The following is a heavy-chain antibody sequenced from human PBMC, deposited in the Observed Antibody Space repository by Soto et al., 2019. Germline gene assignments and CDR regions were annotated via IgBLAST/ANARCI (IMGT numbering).Heavy chain of an antibody. J-gene: IGHJ6*03. CDR1: GFTFSSYW. CDR2: INTDGTSP. D-gene: IGHD1-26*01. V-gene: IGHV3-74*03. Sequence: EVQLVESGGALVQPGGSLRLSCAASGFTFSSYWMHWVRQAPGKGLVWVSRINTDGTSPKYADSVKGRFTISRDNAKNTLYLQMNSLRDEDTAVYYCARRWEYFYIDVWCKGTTVTVSS. CDR3: ARRWEYFYIDV.